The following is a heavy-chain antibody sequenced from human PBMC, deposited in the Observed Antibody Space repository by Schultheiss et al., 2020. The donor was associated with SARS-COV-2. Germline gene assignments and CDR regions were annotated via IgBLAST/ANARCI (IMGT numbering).Heavy chain of an antibody. V-gene: IGHV3-48*02. J-gene: IGHJ4*02. Sequence: GGSLRLSCAASGFPFSSFTFNWVRQAPGRGLEWVSYISTNGRPVYYADSVKGRFTISRDNVQNSLYLQMNSLRDEDTAVYYCARTYNWNRFDSWGQGTLVTVSS. CDR3: ARTYNWNRFDS. D-gene: IGHD1-20*01. CDR1: GFPFSSFT. CDR2: ISTNGRPV.